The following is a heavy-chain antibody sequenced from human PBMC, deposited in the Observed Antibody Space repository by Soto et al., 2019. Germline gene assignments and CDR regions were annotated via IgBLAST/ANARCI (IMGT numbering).Heavy chain of an antibody. J-gene: IGHJ6*03. CDR3: AEALRPNLNFFHYMAV. V-gene: IGHV3-23*01. CDR2: LGGNGFTT. Sequence: EVQLLESGGGLVQPGGSLRLSCVVSGFTFGSYAMSWVRQAPEKGPEWVAILGGNGFTTYYADSVKGRFTISRDKSKSTLFLQMSSLRADGTGVYYCAEALRPNLNFFHYMAVWGRGTSVTVSS. D-gene: IGHD1-1*01. CDR1: GFTFGSYA.